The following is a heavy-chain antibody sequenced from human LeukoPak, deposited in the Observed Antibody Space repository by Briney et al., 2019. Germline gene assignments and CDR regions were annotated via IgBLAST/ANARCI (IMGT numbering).Heavy chain of an antibody. Sequence: GGSLRLSCAASGFTFSSHWMCWVRQAPGKGLEWVAEINQDGSQKFYVDSVKGRFIISRDNAKNSLYLQMDSLRAEDTAVYYCARRPSYSSSYKGAYYFDYWGQGTLVTVSS. CDR1: GFTFSSHW. V-gene: IGHV3-7*01. J-gene: IGHJ4*02. CDR2: INQDGSQK. CDR3: ARRPSYSSSYKGAYYFDY. D-gene: IGHD6-6*01.